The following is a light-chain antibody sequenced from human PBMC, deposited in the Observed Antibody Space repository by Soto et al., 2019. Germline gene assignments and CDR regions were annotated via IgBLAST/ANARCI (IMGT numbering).Light chain of an antibody. J-gene: IGKJ1*01. CDR2: DAS. V-gene: IGKV1-5*01. Sequence: DIQMTQSPSTLSATAGDRVTITCRASQSISSWLAWYQRKPGKAPKLLIYDASNLESGVPSRFSGSGSGTEFTLTISNLQPDDIATYYCQQSYSTPPWTFGQGTKVDIK. CDR3: QQSYSTPPWT. CDR1: QSISSW.